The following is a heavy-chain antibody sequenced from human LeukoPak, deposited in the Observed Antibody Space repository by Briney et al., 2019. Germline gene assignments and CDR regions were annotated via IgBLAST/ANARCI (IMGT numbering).Heavy chain of an antibody. D-gene: IGHD1/OR15-1a*01. CDR2: IYPGDSDT. Sequence: GESLKISCKGSGYNFINYWIGWVRQMPGKGLEWMGIIYPGDSDTRYSPSFQGQVTISADKSVNTAYLQWSSLKASDTAMYYCARRGRVNTIAFDVWGQGTMVTVSS. CDR1: GYNFINYW. CDR3: ARRGRVNTIAFDV. V-gene: IGHV5-51*01. J-gene: IGHJ3*01.